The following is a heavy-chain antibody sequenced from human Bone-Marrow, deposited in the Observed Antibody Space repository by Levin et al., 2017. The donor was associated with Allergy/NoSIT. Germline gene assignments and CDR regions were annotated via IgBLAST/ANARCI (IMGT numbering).Heavy chain of an antibody. CDR1: GGSVSSGSYY. CDR2: IYYSGST. D-gene: IGHD4-17*01. CDR3: ARVLSGDGGYFDY. V-gene: IGHV4-61*01. Sequence: SETLSLTCTVSGGSVSSGSYYWSWIRQPPGKGLEWIGYIYYSGSTNYNPSLKSRVTISVDTSKNQFSLKLSSVTAADTAVYYCARVLSGDGGYFDYWGQGTLVTVSS. J-gene: IGHJ4*02.